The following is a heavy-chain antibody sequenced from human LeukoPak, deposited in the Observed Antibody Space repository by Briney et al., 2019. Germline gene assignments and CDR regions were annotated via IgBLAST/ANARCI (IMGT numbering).Heavy chain of an antibody. J-gene: IGHJ5*02. V-gene: IGHV4-34*01. Sequence: PSETLSLTCAVYGGSFSGYYWSWIRQPPGKGLEWIGEINHSGSTNYNPSLKRGVTISVDTSNNQFSLKLSSVTAADTVVYYCARETSFFGVVITNWFDPWGQGTLVTVSS. CDR2: INHSGST. CDR3: ARETSFFGVVITNWFDP. D-gene: IGHD3-3*01. CDR1: GGSFSGYY.